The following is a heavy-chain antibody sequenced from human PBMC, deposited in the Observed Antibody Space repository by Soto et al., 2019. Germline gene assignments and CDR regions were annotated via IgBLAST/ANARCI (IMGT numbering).Heavy chain of an antibody. Sequence: GGSLRLSCAASGFTFSDYYMSWIRQAPGKGLEWVSYISSSSSYTNYADSVKGRFTISRDNAKNSLYLQMNSLRAEDTAVYYCASNYDFWSGSYPGIGNYGMDFWGQGTTVTVSS. J-gene: IGHJ6*02. D-gene: IGHD3-3*01. CDR2: ISSSSSYT. V-gene: IGHV3-11*06. CDR3: ASNYDFWSGSYPGIGNYGMDF. CDR1: GFTFSDYY.